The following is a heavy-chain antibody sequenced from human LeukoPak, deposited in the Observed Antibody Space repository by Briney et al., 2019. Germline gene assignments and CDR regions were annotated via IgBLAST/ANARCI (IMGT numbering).Heavy chain of an antibody. V-gene: IGHV1-8*01. D-gene: IGHD3-3*01. J-gene: IGHJ6*03. Sequence: GASVKVSCTASGYTFTIYDINWVRQAPGQGLEWMGWMNPNSGNTGYEQKFQGRVTMTRNTSISTAYMELSSLRSEDTAVYYCARVSGGGITIFGVVTRYYYYYMDVWGKGTTVTVSS. CDR3: ARVSGGGITIFGVVTRYYYYYMDV. CDR1: GYTFTIYD. CDR2: MNPNSGNT.